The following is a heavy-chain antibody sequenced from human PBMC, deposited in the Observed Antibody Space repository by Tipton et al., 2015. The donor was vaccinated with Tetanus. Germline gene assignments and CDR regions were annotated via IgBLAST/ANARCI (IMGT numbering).Heavy chain of an antibody. CDR1: GFSFTYFW. J-gene: IGHJ4*02. CDR3: AGYETGGYIHH. CDR2: INVDDSDT. V-gene: IGHV5-51*01. Sequence: QLVQSGAEVKKPGESLKISCKGSGFSFTYFWIGWVRQMPGKGLAWMGVINVDDSDTRYSPSFQGQVIISAEKSISTAYLWWSSLKASDSAMYYCAGYETGGYIHHWGRGALVTVSS. D-gene: IGHD7-27*01.